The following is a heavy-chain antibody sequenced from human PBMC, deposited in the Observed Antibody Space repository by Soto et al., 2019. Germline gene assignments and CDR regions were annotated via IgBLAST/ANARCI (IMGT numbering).Heavy chain of an antibody. V-gene: IGHV4-34*01. CDR3: ARGKTYCTGDSCYDQFDY. CDR2: INHSETT. CDR1: GGSFSGYS. J-gene: IGHJ4*02. Sequence: SETLSLTCAVYGGSFSGYSWSWIRQPPGKGLEWIGEINHSETTNYNPSLKSRVTVSVDTSKNQFSLKLTSVTAADTAVYYCARGKTYCTGDSCYDQFDYWGQGTLVTVSS. D-gene: IGHD2-8*02.